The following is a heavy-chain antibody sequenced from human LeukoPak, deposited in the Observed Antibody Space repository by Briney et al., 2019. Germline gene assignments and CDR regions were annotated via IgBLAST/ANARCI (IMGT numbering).Heavy chain of an antibody. V-gene: IGHV4-39*07. CDR1: GASISDSDFF. Sequence: SETLSLTCTVSGASISDSDFFWAWVRQPPGKGLEWIGNIYYSGTTYYNPSLKSRVTISVDTSKNQFSLKLSSVTAADTAVYYCARDGPIWGYYYYMDVWGKGTTVTVSS. CDR3: ARDGPIWGYYYYMDV. CDR2: IYYSGTT. D-gene: IGHD7-27*01. J-gene: IGHJ6*03.